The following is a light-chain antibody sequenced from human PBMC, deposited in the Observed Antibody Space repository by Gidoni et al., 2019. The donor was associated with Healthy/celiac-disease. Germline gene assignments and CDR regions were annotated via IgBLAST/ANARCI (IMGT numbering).Light chain of an antibody. J-gene: IGLJ2*01. CDR1: SSDVGGSNY. Sequence: QCALTQPASVSRSPGQSFTLAGTGTSSDVGGSNYVSWYQQHPGKAPKLRIYEVSNRPSGVSNRFSASKSGNTASLTISELQAEDEADYYCSSDISSSTWVVGGGTKLT. V-gene: IGLV2-14*01. CDR3: SSDISSSTWV. CDR2: EVS.